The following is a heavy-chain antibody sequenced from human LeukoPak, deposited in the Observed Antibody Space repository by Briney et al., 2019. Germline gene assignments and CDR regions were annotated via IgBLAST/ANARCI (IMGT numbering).Heavy chain of an antibody. Sequence: GGSLRLSCAASGFTFSSYAMHWVRQAPGKGLEWVAVISYDGSNKYYADSVKGRFTISRDNSKNTLYLQMNSLRAEDTAVYYCARGQVVPAYNWIDPWGQGTLVTVSS. D-gene: IGHD2-2*01. V-gene: IGHV3-30*01. CDR2: ISYDGSNK. CDR3: ARGQVVPAYNWIDP. CDR1: GFTFSSYA. J-gene: IGHJ5*02.